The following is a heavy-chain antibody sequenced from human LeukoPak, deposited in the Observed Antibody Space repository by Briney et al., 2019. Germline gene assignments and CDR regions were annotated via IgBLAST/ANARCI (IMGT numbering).Heavy chain of an antibody. CDR2: ISAYNGNT. CDR3: AREGAPTYYYDSSGYYYPFDY. V-gene: IGHV1-18*01. D-gene: IGHD3-22*01. J-gene: IGHJ4*02. CDR1: GYTFTSYG. Sequence: ASAKVSCKASGYTFTSYGISWVRQAPGQGLEWMGWISAYNGNTNYAQRLQGRVTMTTDTSTSTAYMELRSLRSDDTAVYYCAREGAPTYYYDSSGYYYPFDYWGQGTLVTVSS.